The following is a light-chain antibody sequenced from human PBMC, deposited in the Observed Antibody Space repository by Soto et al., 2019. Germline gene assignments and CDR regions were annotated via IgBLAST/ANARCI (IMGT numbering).Light chain of an antibody. Sequence: DIVMTQSPDSLAVSLGERATINCKSSQSVLYTSNNKNYLAWYQQKPGQPPKLRIYWASTRESGVPDQFSGSGSGTDFTLTISRLQAEDVAVYYSQQYYSTPPPLTFGGGTKVEIK. CDR2: WAS. J-gene: IGKJ4*01. V-gene: IGKV4-1*01. CDR1: QSVLYTSNNKNY. CDR3: QQYYSTPPPLT.